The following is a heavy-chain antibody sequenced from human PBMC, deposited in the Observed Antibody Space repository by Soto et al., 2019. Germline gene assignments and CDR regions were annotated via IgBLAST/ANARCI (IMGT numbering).Heavy chain of an antibody. CDR1: GFTFINYA. Sequence: GGSLRLSCEASGFTFINYAMSWVRQSPGKGLEWVASISDTGGDSYYADSMDGRFTISRDNSKNTLYLQINSLRAEDTAVYYCVRDLYRSATMPCLDHWGQGTLVTVSS. D-gene: IGHD1-1*01. J-gene: IGHJ4*02. V-gene: IGHV3-23*01. CDR3: VRDLYRSATMPCLDH. CDR2: ISDTGGDS.